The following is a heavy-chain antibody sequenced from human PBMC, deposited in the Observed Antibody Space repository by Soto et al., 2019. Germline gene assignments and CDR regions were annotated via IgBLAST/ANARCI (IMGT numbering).Heavy chain of an antibody. J-gene: IGHJ5*02. V-gene: IGHV3-74*01. CDR1: GFTFSGYW. Sequence: EVQLVESGGGLVQTGGSLRLFCAASGFTFSGYWMHWVRQAPGKGLVWVSRIKSDGSSTYYADSVKGRFTVSRDNAKKTLYLKMNSLRAEDTAVYYCTRSDWFDPWGQGTLVIVSS. D-gene: IGHD2-21*01. CDR3: TRSDWFDP. CDR2: IKSDGSST.